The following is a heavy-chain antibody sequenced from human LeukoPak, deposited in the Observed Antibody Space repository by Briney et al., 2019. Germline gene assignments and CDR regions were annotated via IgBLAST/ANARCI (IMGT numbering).Heavy chain of an antibody. Sequence: GASVKVSCKASGYTFTGYYMHWVRQAPGQGLEWMGWINPNSGGTNYAQKFQGRVTMTRDTSISTAYMEPSRLRSDDTAVYYCARDGAVAGTGWFDPWGQGTLVTVSS. J-gene: IGHJ5*02. CDR1: GYTFTGYY. D-gene: IGHD6-19*01. V-gene: IGHV1-2*02. CDR2: INPNSGGT. CDR3: ARDGAVAGTGWFDP.